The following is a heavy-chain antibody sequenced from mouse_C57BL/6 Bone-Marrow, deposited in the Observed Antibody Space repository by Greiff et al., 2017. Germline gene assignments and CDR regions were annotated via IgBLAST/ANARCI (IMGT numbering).Heavy chain of an antibody. J-gene: IGHJ2*01. D-gene: IGHD1-1*01. Sequence: EVKLMESGAELVKPGASVKLSCTASGFNIKDYYMHWVKQRTEQGLEWIGRIDPEDGETKYAPKFQGKATITADTSSNTAYMQLSSLTSEDTAVYYCAMPTVVATDYWGEGTTLTVSS. CDR1: GFNIKDYY. CDR2: IDPEDGET. CDR3: AMPTVVATDY. V-gene: IGHV14-2*01.